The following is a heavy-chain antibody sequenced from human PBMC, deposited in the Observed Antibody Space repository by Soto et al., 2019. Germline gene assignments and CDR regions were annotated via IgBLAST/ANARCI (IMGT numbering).Heavy chain of an antibody. CDR1: GYTFTGYY. CDR3: ARDLEPPLAMVRGVIIGH. D-gene: IGHD3-10*01. CDR2: INPNSGGT. Sequence: ASVKVSCKASGYTFTGYYMHWVRQAPGQGLEWMGWINPNSGGTNYAQKFQGWVTMTRDTSISTAYMELSRLRSDDTAVYYCARDLEPPLAMVRGVIIGHWGQGTLVTVSS. V-gene: IGHV1-2*04. J-gene: IGHJ4*02.